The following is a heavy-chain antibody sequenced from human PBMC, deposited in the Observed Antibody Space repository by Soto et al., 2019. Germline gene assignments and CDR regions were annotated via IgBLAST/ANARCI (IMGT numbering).Heavy chain of an antibody. CDR2: IWYDGSNK. V-gene: IGHV3-33*01. CDR3: ARVTTYYYGSGKSYGMDV. Sequence: QVQLVESGGGVVQPGRSLRLSCAASGFTFSSYGMHWVRQAPGKGLEWVAVIWYDGSNKYYADSVKGQFTISRDNSKNTLYLQMNSLRAEDTAVYYCARVTTYYYGSGKSYGMDVWGQGTTVTVSS. J-gene: IGHJ6*02. D-gene: IGHD3-10*01. CDR1: GFTFSSYG.